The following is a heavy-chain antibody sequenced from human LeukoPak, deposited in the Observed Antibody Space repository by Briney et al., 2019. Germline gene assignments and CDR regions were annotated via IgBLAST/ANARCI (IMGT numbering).Heavy chain of an antibody. Sequence: GGSLRLSCAASGFTFSSYAITWVRQAPGEGLEWVSTVSGHGTSSYYPDSVKGRFTISRDKSENTLYLQMNSLRAEDTAVYYCAKGLRSSSLQPGMDVWGQGTTVTVSS. V-gene: IGHV3-23*01. CDR1: GFTFSSYA. CDR2: VSGHGTSS. J-gene: IGHJ6*02. D-gene: IGHD6-13*01. CDR3: AKGLRSSSLQPGMDV.